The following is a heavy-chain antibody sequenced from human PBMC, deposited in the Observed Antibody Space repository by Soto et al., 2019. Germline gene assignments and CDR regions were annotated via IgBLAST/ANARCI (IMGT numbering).Heavy chain of an antibody. V-gene: IGHV1-18*01. D-gene: IGHD3-16*01. CDR2: ISAYSGNT. Sequence: QVQLVQSGAEVKKPGASVKVSCKTSGFTFTNYYINWVRQAPGQGLEAMGWISAYSGNTNYAQNLQGRVTMTTDTSATTSYLVLRSLRSDVTAVYFCARGDTYYVNWYFDYWGQGTLVTVSS. CDR3: ARGDTYYVNWYFDY. CDR1: GFTFTNYY. J-gene: IGHJ4*02.